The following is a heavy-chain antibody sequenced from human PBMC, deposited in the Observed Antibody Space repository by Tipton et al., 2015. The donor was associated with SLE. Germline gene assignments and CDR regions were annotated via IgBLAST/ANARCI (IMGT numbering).Heavy chain of an antibody. CDR3: ARILAAAGTGGY. J-gene: IGHJ4*02. CDR2: IYHSGST. D-gene: IGHD6-13*01. Sequence: TLSLTCTVSGYSISSGYYWGWIRQPPGKGLEWIGSIYHSGSTYYNPSLKSRVTISVDTYKNQFSLKLSSVTAADTAVYYCARILAAAGTGGYWGQGTLVTVSS. CDR1: GYSISSGYY. V-gene: IGHV4-38-2*02.